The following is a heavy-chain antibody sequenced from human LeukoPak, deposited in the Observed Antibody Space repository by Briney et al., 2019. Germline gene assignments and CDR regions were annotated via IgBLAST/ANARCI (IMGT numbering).Heavy chain of an antibody. Sequence: GGSLRLSCAASGFTFSSYAMSWVRQAPGKGLEWVSAISGSGGSTYYADSVEGRFTISRDNSKNTLYLQMNSLRAEDTAVYYCAKDGVTIFGVGHFDYWGQGTLVTVSS. V-gene: IGHV3-23*01. CDR1: GFTFSSYA. D-gene: IGHD3-3*01. J-gene: IGHJ4*02. CDR2: ISGSGGST. CDR3: AKDGVTIFGVGHFDY.